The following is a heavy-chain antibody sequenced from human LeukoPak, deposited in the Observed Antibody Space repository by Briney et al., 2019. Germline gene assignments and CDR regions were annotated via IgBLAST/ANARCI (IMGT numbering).Heavy chain of an antibody. CDR3: TRAGYCIGGSCYKVFDY. V-gene: IGHV3-7*03. D-gene: IGHD2-15*01. J-gene: IGHJ4*02. Sequence: PGGSLRLSSVASGFTFGGFWMSWVRQAPGRGLEWVANIKQDGSEKYYVDSVKGRFTISRDNAKNSLYLHMNSLRAEDTAIYYCTRAGYCIGGSCYKVFDYWGQGNLVTVSS. CDR2: IKQDGSEK. CDR1: GFTFGGFW.